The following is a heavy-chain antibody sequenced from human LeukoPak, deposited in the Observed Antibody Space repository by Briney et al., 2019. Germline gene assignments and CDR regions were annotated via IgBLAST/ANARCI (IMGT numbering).Heavy chain of an antibody. V-gene: IGHV1-18*01. J-gene: IGHJ4*02. CDR3: ARKVGAIDLDY. D-gene: IGHD1-26*01. CDR1: RYTFISYG. CDR2: VNAYNGNT. Sequence: ASVKVSCKASRYTFISYGISWVRQAPGQGLEWMGWVNAYNGNTKYAQKLQGRVTMTTDTSTSTAYMELRSLRSEDTAVYYCARKVGAIDLDYWGQGTLVTVSS.